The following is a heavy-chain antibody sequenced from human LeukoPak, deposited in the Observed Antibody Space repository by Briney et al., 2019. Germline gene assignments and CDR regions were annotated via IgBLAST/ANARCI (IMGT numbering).Heavy chain of an antibody. V-gene: IGHV1-18*04. J-gene: IGHJ3*02. CDR2: FSAYNVNT. Sequence: GASVKLSCTASGYSVTSYGVSWVRQAPGQGLGWVGGFSAYNVNTNDATKLQGRVTMTTDTSTSTAYMELRSLRSDDTAVYYCARSLSPSYDYVWGSYRYPAFDIWGQGTMVTVSS. CDR1: GYSVTSYG. CDR3: ARSLSPSYDYVWGSYRYPAFDI. D-gene: IGHD3-16*02.